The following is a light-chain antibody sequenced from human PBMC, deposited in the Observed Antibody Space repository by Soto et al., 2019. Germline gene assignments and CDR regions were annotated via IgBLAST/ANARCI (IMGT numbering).Light chain of an antibody. J-gene: IGLJ1*01. Sequence: QSVLSQPPSASGSPGQSVTISCTGTKNDIGVYDFVSWYQHHPGKAPRLIIYEVVQRPSXXXXXXXXXXXXXXXXLTVSGLQAADEADYFCKSYAGSNTYVFGSGTKVTVL. V-gene: IGLV2-8*01. CDR2: EVV. CDR3: KSYAGSNTYV. CDR1: KNDIGVYDF.